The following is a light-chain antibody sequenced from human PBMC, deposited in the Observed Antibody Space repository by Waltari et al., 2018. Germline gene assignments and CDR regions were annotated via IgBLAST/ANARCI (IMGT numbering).Light chain of an antibody. V-gene: IGKV3-15*01. Sequence: EIVMTQSPATLSVSPGERATLSCRASQNVTTYLAWYQQKPGQAPRLLIHRASIRATDIPGRFSGSGAGTEFTLTISGLQSEEFAVYFCQHYNNWPLTFGGGNKVEIK. CDR1: QNVTTY. CDR3: QHYNNWPLT. CDR2: RAS. J-gene: IGKJ4*01.